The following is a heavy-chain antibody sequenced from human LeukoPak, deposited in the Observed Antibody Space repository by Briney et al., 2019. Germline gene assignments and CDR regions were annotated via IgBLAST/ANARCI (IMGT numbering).Heavy chain of an antibody. V-gene: IGHV4-38-2*02. CDR2: IYHSGST. J-gene: IGHJ6*03. CDR1: GYSISSGYY. CDR3: AREHSYGLSYYYYMDV. Sequence: KASETLSLTCTVSGYSISSGYYWGWIRQPPGKGLEWIGSIYHSGSTYYNPSLKSRVTISVDTSKNQFSLKLSSVTAADTAVYYCAREHSYGLSYYYYMDVWGKGTTVTVSS. D-gene: IGHD5-18*01.